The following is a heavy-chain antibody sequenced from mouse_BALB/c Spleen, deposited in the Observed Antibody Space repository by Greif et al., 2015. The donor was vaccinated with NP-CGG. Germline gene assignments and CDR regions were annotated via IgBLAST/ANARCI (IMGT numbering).Heavy chain of an antibody. CDR1: GFTFSDYG. J-gene: IGHJ4*01. D-gene: IGHD2-4*01. CDR2: ISNLAYSI. V-gene: IGHV5-15*02. Sequence: EVKLMESGGGLVQPGGSRKLPCAASGFTFSDYGMAWVRQAPGKGPEWVAFISNLAYSIYYADTVTGRFTISRENAKNTLYLEMSSLRSEDTAMYYCAKLRPYYYAMDYWGQGTSVTVSS. CDR3: AKLRPYYYAMDY.